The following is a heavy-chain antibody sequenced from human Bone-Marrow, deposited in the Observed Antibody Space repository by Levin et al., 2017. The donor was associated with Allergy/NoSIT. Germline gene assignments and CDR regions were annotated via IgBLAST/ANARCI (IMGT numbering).Heavy chain of an antibody. CDR1: GFNVDDYA. CDR2: ITWNRGKK. CDR3: AKDISGDGSNFDH. V-gene: IGHV3-9*01. D-gene: IGHD5-24*01. J-gene: IGHJ4*02. Sequence: PTGGSLRLSCAVSGFNVDDYAMHWVRQAPGKGLEWVSGITWNRGKKDYADSVKGRFTISRDNAKNSLYLQMNSLRTEDTALYYCAKDISGDGSNFDHWGQGTLVAVSS.